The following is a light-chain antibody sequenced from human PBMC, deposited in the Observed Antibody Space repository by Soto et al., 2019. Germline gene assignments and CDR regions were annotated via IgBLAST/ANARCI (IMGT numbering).Light chain of an antibody. Sequence: QSFLTQPRSVSGSPGQSVAISCTGTSSDIGGYNYVSWYQQHPGKAPKVMIYDVDKRPSGVPDRFSGSKSGNTASLTISDLQTEDEADYYCCSNAGRPDVFGTGTKVTVL. CDR2: DVD. CDR3: CSNAGRPDV. J-gene: IGLJ1*01. V-gene: IGLV2-11*01. CDR1: SSDIGGYNY.